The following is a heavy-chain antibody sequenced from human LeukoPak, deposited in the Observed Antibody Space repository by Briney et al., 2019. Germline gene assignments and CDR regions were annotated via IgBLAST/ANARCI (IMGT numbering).Heavy chain of an antibody. Sequence: GGSLRLSCAASGFTFSDHYMDWVRQAPGKGLEWVGRTRNKANSYTTEYAASVKGRFTISRDDSKNSLYLQMNSLKTEDTAVYYCARVDIVVPHAFDIWGQGTMVTVSS. CDR1: GFTFSDHY. CDR3: ARVDIVVPHAFDI. D-gene: IGHD2-2*01. V-gene: IGHV3-72*01. CDR2: TRNKANSYTT. J-gene: IGHJ3*02.